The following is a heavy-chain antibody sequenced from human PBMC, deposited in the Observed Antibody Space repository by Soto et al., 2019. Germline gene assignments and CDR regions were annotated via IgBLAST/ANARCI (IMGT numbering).Heavy chain of an antibody. V-gene: IGHV4-30-4*01. CDR3: ARVGGFGATTIDY. CDR2: IYYSGST. D-gene: IGHD3-10*01. CDR1: GDSISSGDYY. J-gene: IGHJ4*02. Sequence: QVQLQESGPGLVKPSQTLSLTCTVSGDSISSGDYYWSWIRQPPGKGLEWIGYIYYSGSTYYNPSLKSRVTISVDTSKNPFSLKLSSVTAADTAVYYCARVGGFGATTIDYWGQGTLVTVSS.